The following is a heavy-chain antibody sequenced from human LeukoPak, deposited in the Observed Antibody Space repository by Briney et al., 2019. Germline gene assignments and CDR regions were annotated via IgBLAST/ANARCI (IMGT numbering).Heavy chain of an antibody. CDR1: GFTFSSYA. CDR2: ISSNGGST. J-gene: IGHJ4*02. Sequence: GGSLRLSCAASGFTFSSYAMHWVRQAPGKGLEYVSGISSNGGSTYYANSVKGRFTISRDNSKNTLYLQMGSLRAEDMAVYYCARGPPEVASMYYFHFWGVGTVVSVSS. V-gene: IGHV3-64*01. D-gene: IGHD1-14*01. CDR3: ARGPPEVASMYYFHF.